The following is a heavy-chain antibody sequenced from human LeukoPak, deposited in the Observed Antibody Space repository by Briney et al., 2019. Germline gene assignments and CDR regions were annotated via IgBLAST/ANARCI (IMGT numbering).Heavy chain of an antibody. V-gene: IGHV4-59*08. CDR1: GGSISRYY. CDR3: ARHGNDFGYYFDY. Sequence: PSETLSLTCTVSGGSISRYYWSWIRLPPGKGLEWIWYIYYSGSTHYNPSLKSRVTISVDPSKNQFALELSSVTAADTAVYYCARHGNDFGYYFDYWGQGTLVAVSS. D-gene: IGHD1-1*01. CDR2: IYYSGST. J-gene: IGHJ4*02.